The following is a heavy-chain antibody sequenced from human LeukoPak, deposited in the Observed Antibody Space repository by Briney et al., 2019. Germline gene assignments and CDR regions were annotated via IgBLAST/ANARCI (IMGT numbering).Heavy chain of an antibody. CDR2: ISSSSNYI. V-gene: IGHV3-21*01. J-gene: IGHJ3*02. Sequence: KPGGSLRLSCAASGFTFSSYSMNWVRQAPGKGLEWVSSISSSSNYIYYADSVKGRFTISRDNAKNSLYLQMNSLRADDTDVYYCARDRSSTTAPPGALDIWGQGTMVTVSS. CDR1: GFTFSSYS. CDR3: ARDRSSTTAPPGALDI. D-gene: IGHD2-2*01.